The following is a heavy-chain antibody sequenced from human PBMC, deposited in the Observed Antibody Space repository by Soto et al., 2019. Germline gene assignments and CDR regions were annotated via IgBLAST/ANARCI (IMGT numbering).Heavy chain of an antibody. CDR3: ARHSTGRYSGSRDYFDY. CDR1: GGSISSSSYY. V-gene: IGHV4-39*01. J-gene: IGHJ4*02. D-gene: IGHD1-26*01. Sequence: QLQLQESGPGLVKPSETLSLTCTVSGGSISSSSYYWGWIRQPPGKGLEWIGSIYYSGSTYYNPSLKSRVTISVDTSKNQFSLKLNSVTAADTAVYYCARHSTGRYSGSRDYFDYWGQGTLVTVSS. CDR2: IYYSGST.